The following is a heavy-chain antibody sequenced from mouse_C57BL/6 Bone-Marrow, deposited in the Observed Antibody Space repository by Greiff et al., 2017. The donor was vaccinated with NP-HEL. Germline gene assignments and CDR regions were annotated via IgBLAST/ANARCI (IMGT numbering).Heavy chain of an antibody. D-gene: IGHD2-12*01. CDR3: ASEPYDVAWFAY. V-gene: IGHV1-69*01. Sequence: QVQLQQPGAELVMPGASVKLSCKASGYTFTSYWMHWVKQRPGQGLEWIGEIDPSDSYTNYNQKFKGKSTLTVDKSSSTAYMQLSILTSEDSAVYYCASEPYDVAWFAYWGQGTLVTVSA. CDR1: GYTFTSYW. CDR2: IDPSDSYT. J-gene: IGHJ3*01.